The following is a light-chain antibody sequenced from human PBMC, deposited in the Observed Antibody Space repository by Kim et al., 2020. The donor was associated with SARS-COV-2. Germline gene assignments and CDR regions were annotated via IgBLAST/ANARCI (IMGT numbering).Light chain of an antibody. Sequence: DIQMTQSPSSLSAPVGDTVNITCLASQTILTYLNWYQQKSGTAPKLLIYAASGLHTGVPSRFTGSGSGTHFTLSIGSLQPEEFALYYCQQSYTPPHTFGQGTKLEI. CDR3: QQSYTPPHT. J-gene: IGKJ2*01. V-gene: IGKV1-39*01. CDR2: AAS. CDR1: QTILTY.